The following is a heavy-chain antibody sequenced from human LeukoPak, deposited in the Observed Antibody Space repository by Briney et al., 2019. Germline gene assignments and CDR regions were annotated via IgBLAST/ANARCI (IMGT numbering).Heavy chain of an antibody. D-gene: IGHD3-10*01. V-gene: IGHV1-2*02. CDR3: ARVLLWFGELTAFDI. J-gene: IGHJ3*02. Sequence: ASVTVSCTASGYTFTGYYMHWVRQAPGQGLEWMGWINPNSGGTNYAQKFQGRVTMTRDTSISTAYMELSRLRSDDTAVYYCARVLLWFGELTAFDIWGQGTMVTVSS. CDR1: GYTFTGYY. CDR2: INPNSGGT.